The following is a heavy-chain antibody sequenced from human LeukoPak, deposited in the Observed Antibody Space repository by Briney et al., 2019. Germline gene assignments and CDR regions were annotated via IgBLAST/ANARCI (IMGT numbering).Heavy chain of an antibody. CDR1: GYSFTSYW. CDR2: IDPSDSYT. V-gene: IGHV5-10-1*01. Sequence: GESLRISCKGSGYSFTSYWISRVRQIPGKGLEWMGRIDPSDSYTNYSPSFQGHVTISADKSISTAYLQWSSLKASDTAMYYCARHLYSSSPIDYWGQGTLVTVSS. CDR3: ARHLYSSSPIDY. J-gene: IGHJ4*02. D-gene: IGHD6-13*01.